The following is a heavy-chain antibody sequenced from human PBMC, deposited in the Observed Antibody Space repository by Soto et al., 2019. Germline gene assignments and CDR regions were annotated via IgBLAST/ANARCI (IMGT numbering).Heavy chain of an antibody. CDR1: GFTFRNYG. V-gene: IGHV3-48*01. D-gene: IGHD3-10*01. CDR3: AKALTVVRGLIYYGMDV. CDR2: IGIGSSTK. J-gene: IGHJ6*02. Sequence: PGGSLRLSCAASGFTFRNYGMNWVRQAPGKGLEWVSYIGIGSSTKYYADSVKGRFTISRDNAKNSLYLQMNSLRAEDTAVYYCAKALTVVRGLIYYGMDVWGQGTTVTVSS.